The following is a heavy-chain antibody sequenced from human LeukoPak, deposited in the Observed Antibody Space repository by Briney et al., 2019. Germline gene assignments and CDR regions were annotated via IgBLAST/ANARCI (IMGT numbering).Heavy chain of an antibody. CDR2: IGSSGSIK. D-gene: IGHD6-13*01. CDR1: GFTFSNYN. CDR3: ARDGSSWSREIDY. V-gene: IGHV3-48*04. J-gene: IGHJ4*02. Sequence: PGGSLRLSCAASGFTFSNYNMNWVRQAPGKGLEWISYIGSSGSIKYYADSVKGRFTISRDNAKNSLYLQMNSLRVEDTAVYYCARDGSSWSREIDYWGQGTLVTVSS.